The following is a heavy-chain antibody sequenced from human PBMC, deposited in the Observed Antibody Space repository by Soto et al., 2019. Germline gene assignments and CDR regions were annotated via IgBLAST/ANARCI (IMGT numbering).Heavy chain of an antibody. J-gene: IGHJ4*02. Sequence: GGSLRLSCAASGFTLSDYYMSWISQAPGKGLEWVSYISSSGSTIYYPDSVKGRFTISRDNAKNSLYLQMNSLRAEDTAVYYFAVYDSSGFSVYWGQGTLVTVSS. V-gene: IGHV3-11*01. CDR1: GFTLSDYY. D-gene: IGHD3-22*01. CDR2: ISSSGSTI. CDR3: AVYDSSGFSVY.